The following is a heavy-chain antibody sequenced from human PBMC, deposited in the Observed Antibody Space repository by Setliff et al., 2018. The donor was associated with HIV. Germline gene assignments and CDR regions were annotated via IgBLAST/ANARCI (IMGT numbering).Heavy chain of an antibody. CDR3: TRAARYCGGDCSSGGAYDI. J-gene: IGHJ3*02. Sequence: ASVKVSCKASGYTLTGYYMHWVRLAPGLGLEWMGWINPHSGNTDFAQRFQGRVTMTWDTSISTAYMDLSSLTSDDTAIYYCTRAARYCGGDCSSGGAYDIWGQGTVVTVSS. V-gene: IGHV1-2*02. CDR2: INPHSGNT. CDR1: GYTLTGYY. D-gene: IGHD2-21*02.